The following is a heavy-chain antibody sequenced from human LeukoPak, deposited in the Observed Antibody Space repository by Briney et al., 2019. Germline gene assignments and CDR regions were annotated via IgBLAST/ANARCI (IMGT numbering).Heavy chain of an antibody. CDR2: ISGSGGST. Sequence: GGSLRLSCAASGSTFSSYAMSWVRQAPGKGLEWVSAISGSGGSTYYADSVKGRFTISRDNSKNTLYLQMNSLRAEDTAVYYCAKPYSSGWYGVNSNAVDIWEQGTMVTVSA. V-gene: IGHV3-23*01. J-gene: IGHJ3*02. D-gene: IGHD6-19*01. CDR1: GSTFSSYA. CDR3: AKPYSSGWYGVNSNAVDI.